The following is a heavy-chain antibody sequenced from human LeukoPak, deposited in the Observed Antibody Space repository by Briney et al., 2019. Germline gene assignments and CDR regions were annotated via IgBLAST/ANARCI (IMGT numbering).Heavy chain of an antibody. CDR3: ARDRGSVVPAFSFDP. CDR2: ISSSSSYI. V-gene: IGHV3-21*01. Sequence: PGGSLRLSCAASGFTFSSYSMNWVRQAPGKGLEWVSSISSSSSYIYYADSVKGRFTISRDNAKNSLYLQMNSLRAEDTAVYYCARDRGSVVPAFSFDPWGQGTLVTVSS. CDR1: GFTFSSYS. J-gene: IGHJ5*02. D-gene: IGHD2-2*01.